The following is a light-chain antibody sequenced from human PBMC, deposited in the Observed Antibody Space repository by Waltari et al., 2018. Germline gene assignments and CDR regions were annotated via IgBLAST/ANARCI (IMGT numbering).Light chain of an antibody. CDR3: ESADNSGAYV. Sequence: SYELTQPPSVSVSPGQTAKITCSGDALPNQFAYWFQQKPGQAPVLIIYKDIRRPSGIPERFSGSNSGKTVTLTITGVQAEDEADYYCESADNSGAYVFGGGTKVSVL. CDR1: ALPNQF. CDR2: KDI. J-gene: IGLJ1*01. V-gene: IGLV3-25*03.